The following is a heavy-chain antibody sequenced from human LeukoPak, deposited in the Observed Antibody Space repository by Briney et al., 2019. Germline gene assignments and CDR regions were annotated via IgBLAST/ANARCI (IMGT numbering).Heavy chain of an antibody. CDR2: VSGGGDDT. CDR1: GFTFSNYV. V-gene: IGHV3-23*01. CDR3: AKAIAAAVTGNTFDI. Sequence: GGSLRLSCAASGFTFSNYVMTWVRQAPGKGLEWVSAVSGGGDDTHYADSVQGRFTISRDNPKNTMYLQMNGLRAEDTAIYYCAKAIAAAVTGNTFDIWGRGTMVTVSS. J-gene: IGHJ3*02. D-gene: IGHD6-13*01.